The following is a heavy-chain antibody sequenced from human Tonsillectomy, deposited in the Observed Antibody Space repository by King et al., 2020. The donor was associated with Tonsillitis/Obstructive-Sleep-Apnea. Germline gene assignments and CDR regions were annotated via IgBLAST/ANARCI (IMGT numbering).Heavy chain of an antibody. V-gene: IGHV4-59*01. Sequence: QLQESGPGLVKPSETLSLTCTVSGGSISSYYWSWIRQPPGKALECIGYIFYSGGTNYNPSLKSRVTISVDTSKNQFSLKLSSVTAADTAVYYCAREGAVMNAFDIWGQGSMVTVSS. D-gene: IGHD2-8*01. CDR2: IFYSGGT. CDR1: GGSISSYY. CDR3: AREGAVMNAFDI. J-gene: IGHJ3*02.